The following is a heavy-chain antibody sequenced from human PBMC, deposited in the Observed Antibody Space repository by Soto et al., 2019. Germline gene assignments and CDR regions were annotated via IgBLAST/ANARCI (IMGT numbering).Heavy chain of an antibody. CDR3: ARETYYYDITAYRTNWFDP. V-gene: IGHV4-59*01. CDR1: GDSISSYY. D-gene: IGHD3-22*01. J-gene: IGHJ5*02. CDR2: IYYSGGT. Sequence: SETLSLTCTVSGDSISSYYWSWIRQPPGKGPEWIGYIYYSGGTNYNPSLQNRVTISVDTSKNQFFLKLSSVTAADTAVYYCARETYYYDITAYRTNWFDPWGQGALVTVSS.